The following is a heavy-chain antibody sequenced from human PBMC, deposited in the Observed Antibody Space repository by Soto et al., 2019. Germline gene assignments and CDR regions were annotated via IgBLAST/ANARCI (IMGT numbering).Heavy chain of an antibody. CDR1: GYSFTSYW. Sequence: HGESLKISGKGSGYSFTSYWIGWVRQMPGKGLEWMGIIYPGDSNTRYSPSFQGQVTFSAERSTSTAYLQWSSLKASDTAMYYCARQGEVLDFWGQGTLVTVSS. CDR2: IYPGDSNT. J-gene: IGHJ4*02. CDR3: ARQGEVLDF. V-gene: IGHV5-51*01.